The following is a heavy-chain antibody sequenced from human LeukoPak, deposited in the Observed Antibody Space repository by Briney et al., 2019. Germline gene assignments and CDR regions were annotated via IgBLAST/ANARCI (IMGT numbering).Heavy chain of an antibody. CDR3: ARGPCHTVVVVAAKTVGYMDV. CDR2: INSNSGAT. J-gene: IGHJ6*03. D-gene: IGHD2-15*01. V-gene: IGHV1-2*02. Sequence: ASVKVSCKASGYTFTGYYMHWVRQAPGQGLEWMGWINSNSGATNYAPRFQGRVTMTRDTSISTTYMELTRLTSDDAAVYYCARGPCHTVVVVAAKTVGYMDVWGKGTTVTVSS. CDR1: GYTFTGYY.